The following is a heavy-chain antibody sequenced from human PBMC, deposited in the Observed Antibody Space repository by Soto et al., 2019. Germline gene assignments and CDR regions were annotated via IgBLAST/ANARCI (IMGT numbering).Heavy chain of an antibody. CDR3: ARFGAMVRGVVGWFDP. J-gene: IGHJ5*02. Sequence: QVQLVQSGAEVKKPGSSVKVSCKASGGTFSSYTISWVRQAPGQGLEWMGRIIPILGIANYAQKFQGRVMITEDNSTSTADMELSSLRSEDTAVYYCARFGAMVRGVVGWFDPWGQGTLVTVSS. CDR2: IIPILGIA. V-gene: IGHV1-69*02. D-gene: IGHD3-10*01. CDR1: GGTFSSYT.